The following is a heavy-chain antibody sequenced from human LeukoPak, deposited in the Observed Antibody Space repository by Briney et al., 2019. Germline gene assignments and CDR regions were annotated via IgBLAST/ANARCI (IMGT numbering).Heavy chain of an antibody. CDR3: ARAPATYIAAASYYFDY. Sequence: PSETLSLTCTVSGGSISSSSYYWGWIRQPPGKGLEWIGSIYYSGSTYYNPSLKSRVTISVDTSKNQFSLKLSSVTAADTAVYYWARAPATYIAAASYYFDYWGQGTLVTVSS. CDR1: GGSISSSSYY. D-gene: IGHD6-13*01. CDR2: IYYSGST. J-gene: IGHJ4*02. V-gene: IGHV4-39*07.